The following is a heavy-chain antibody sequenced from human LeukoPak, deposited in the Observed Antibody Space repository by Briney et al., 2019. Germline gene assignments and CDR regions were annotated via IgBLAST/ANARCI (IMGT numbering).Heavy chain of an antibody. J-gene: IGHJ4*02. V-gene: IGHV1-69-2*01. CDR3: ASVPGPSFRYYFDH. CDR1: GYTFTDYY. D-gene: IGHD3-10*01. CDR2: VDPEDGET. Sequence: ASVKVSXKLSGYTFTDYYMHWVQQAPEKGLEWVGLVDPEDGETIYAEKFQDRVTITADPSTDTTYMELSSLRSEDTAVYHCASVPGPSFRYYFDHWGQGTLVTVSS.